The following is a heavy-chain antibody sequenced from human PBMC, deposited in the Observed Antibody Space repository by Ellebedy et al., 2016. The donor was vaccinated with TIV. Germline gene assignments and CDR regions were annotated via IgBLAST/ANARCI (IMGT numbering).Heavy chain of an antibody. D-gene: IGHD2-2*01. CDR3: ARRVERRSSSDTFYYYYMDV. CDR2: IYPGDSDT. Sequence: GESLKISXQASGYNFAGYWIAWVRQMPGKGLEWMGIIYPGDSDTRYSPSFKGHVTISADKSNGTAYLQWSGLKASDSAMYYCARRVERRSSSDTFYYYYMDVWGKGTTVTVSS. J-gene: IGHJ6*03. CDR1: GYNFAGYW. V-gene: IGHV5-51*01.